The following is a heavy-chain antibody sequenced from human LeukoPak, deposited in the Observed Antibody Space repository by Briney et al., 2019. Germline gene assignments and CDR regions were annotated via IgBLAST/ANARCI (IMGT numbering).Heavy chain of an antibody. D-gene: IGHD3-22*01. CDR1: GYTFTSYG. CDR2: ISAYNGNT. Sequence: ASVKVSCKASGYTFTSYGISWVRQAPGQGLEWMGWISAYNGNTNYAQKFQGRVTMTTDTSTSTAYMELRSLRSDDTAVYYCARDSPVVVITWVGSRQNNDAFDIWGQGTMVTVSS. V-gene: IGHV1-18*01. CDR3: ARDSPVVVITWVGSRQNNDAFDI. J-gene: IGHJ3*02.